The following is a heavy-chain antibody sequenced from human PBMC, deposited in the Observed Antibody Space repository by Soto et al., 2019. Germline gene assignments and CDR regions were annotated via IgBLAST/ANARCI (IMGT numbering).Heavy chain of an antibody. CDR1: VGSFRGYY. V-gene: IGHV4-34*01. CDR3: ARRRTGSRMITFGGVLNWFDP. Sequence: SETLSLTCAVYVGSFRGYYCSWIRQPPGKGLEWIGEINHSGSTNYNPSLKSRVTISVDTSKNQFSLKLSSVTAADTAVYYCARRRTGSRMITFGGVLNWFDPWGQGTLVTVSS. CDR2: INHSGST. J-gene: IGHJ5*02. D-gene: IGHD3-16*01.